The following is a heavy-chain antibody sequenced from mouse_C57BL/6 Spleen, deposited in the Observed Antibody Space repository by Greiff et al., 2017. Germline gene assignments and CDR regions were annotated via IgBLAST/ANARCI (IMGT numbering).Heavy chain of an antibody. J-gene: IGHJ1*03. CDR1: GYSITSGYD. CDR3: ARGGVVADWYFDV. CDR2: ISYSGST. D-gene: IGHD1-1*01. V-gene: IGHV3-1*01. Sequence: EVKLVESGPGMVKPSQSLSLTCTVTGYSITSGYDWHWIRHFPGNKLEWMGYISYSGSTNYNPSRKSRISTTHDTAKNHFFLKLNSVTTEDTATYYCARGGVVADWYFDVWGTGTTVTVSS.